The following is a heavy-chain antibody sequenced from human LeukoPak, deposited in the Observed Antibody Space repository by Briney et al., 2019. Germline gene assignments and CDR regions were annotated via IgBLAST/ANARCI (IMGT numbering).Heavy chain of an antibody. V-gene: IGHV3-23*01. Sequence: PGGSLRLSCLTSGFTLSTNAMSWVRPAPGKGLEWISGISGSGASTYYADSVKGRFTISRDDSRNTLYLQMNSLRGDDTAVYYCAKDVGKWESLHFFDYWGRGTLVTVSS. CDR3: AKDVGKWESLHFFDY. CDR1: GFTLSTNA. D-gene: IGHD1-26*01. J-gene: IGHJ4*02. CDR2: ISGSGAST.